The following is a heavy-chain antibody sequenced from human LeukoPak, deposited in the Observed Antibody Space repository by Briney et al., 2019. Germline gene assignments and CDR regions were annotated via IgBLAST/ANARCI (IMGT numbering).Heavy chain of an antibody. Sequence: GGSLRLSCAASGFTFSSYAMSWVRQAPGKGLEWVSAISGSGGSTYYADSVKGRFTISRDNSKKTLYLQMKSLRAEDTAVYYCAKDLYDSSGYYSTADAFDIWGQGTMVTVSS. D-gene: IGHD3-22*01. CDR2: ISGSGGST. CDR1: GFTFSSYA. V-gene: IGHV3-23*01. CDR3: AKDLYDSSGYYSTADAFDI. J-gene: IGHJ3*02.